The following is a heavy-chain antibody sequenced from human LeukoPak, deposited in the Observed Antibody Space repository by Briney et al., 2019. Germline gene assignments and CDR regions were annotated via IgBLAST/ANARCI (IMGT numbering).Heavy chain of an antibody. V-gene: IGHV3-15*01. D-gene: IGHD6-19*01. CDR3: TTVGRDSSGWPFDY. CDR2: IKSKTYGGTT. CDR1: GFTFSNAW. Sequence: TGGSLRLSCAASGFTFSNAWMNWVRQAPGKGLEWVGRIKSKTYGGTTDYAAPVKGRFTISRDDSKNTLYLQMNSLKTEDTAVYYCTTVGRDSSGWPFDYWGQGTLVTVSS. J-gene: IGHJ4*02.